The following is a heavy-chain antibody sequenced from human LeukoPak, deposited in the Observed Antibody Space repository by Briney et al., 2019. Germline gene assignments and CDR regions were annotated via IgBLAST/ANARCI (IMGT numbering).Heavy chain of an antibody. CDR2: IYHSGST. D-gene: IGHD3-10*01. V-gene: IGHV4-38-2*02. Sequence: SETLSLTCTVSGYSISSGYYWAWIRQPPGKGREGIGSIYHSGSTYYNPSLKSRVTISVDTSKNQFSLKLSSVTAADTAVYYCARNYGSGSLYFDYWGQGTLVTVSS. CDR3: ARNYGSGSLYFDY. J-gene: IGHJ4*02. CDR1: GYSISSGYY.